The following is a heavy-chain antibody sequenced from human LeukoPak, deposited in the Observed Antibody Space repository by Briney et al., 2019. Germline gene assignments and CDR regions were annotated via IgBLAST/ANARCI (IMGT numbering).Heavy chain of an antibody. Sequence: ASVKVSCKASGYTFAGPYIHWVRQAPGQGLEWMGRINPNSGGTNYAQKFQGRVTMTRDTSIGTAYMELSRLRSDDTAVYYCARATTPRIAAAGPTFDYWGQGTLVTVSS. CDR3: ARATTPRIAAAGPTFDY. V-gene: IGHV1-2*06. CDR1: GYTFAGPY. CDR2: INPNSGGT. J-gene: IGHJ4*02. D-gene: IGHD6-13*01.